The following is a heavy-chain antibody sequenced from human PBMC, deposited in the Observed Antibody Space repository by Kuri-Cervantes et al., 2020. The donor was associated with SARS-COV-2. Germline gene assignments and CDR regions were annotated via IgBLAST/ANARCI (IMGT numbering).Heavy chain of an antibody. CDR2: ISSSGSTI. CDR1: GFTFSDYY. CDR3: AKDSLLKVKFDY. Sequence: GGSLRLSCAASGFTFSDYYMSWIRQAPGKGLEWVSYISSSGSTIYYADSVKGRFTISRDNAKNSLYLQTNSLRAEDTAVYYCAKDSLLKVKFDYWGQGTLVTVSS. V-gene: IGHV3-11*04. J-gene: IGHJ4*02. D-gene: IGHD4-11*01.